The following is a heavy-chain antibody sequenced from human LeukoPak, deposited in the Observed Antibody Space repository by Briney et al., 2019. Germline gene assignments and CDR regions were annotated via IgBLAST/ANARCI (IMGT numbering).Heavy chain of an antibody. CDR3: AKADYDSEFDY. CDR1: GGSISSYY. Sequence: SETLSLTCTVSGGSISSYYWSWIRQPPGKGLEWIGYIYYSGSTNYNPSLKSRVTISIDTSKNQFSLKLSSVTAADTAVYYCAKADYDSEFDYWGQGTLVTVSS. CDR2: IYYSGST. D-gene: IGHD3-22*01. V-gene: IGHV4-59*01. J-gene: IGHJ4*02.